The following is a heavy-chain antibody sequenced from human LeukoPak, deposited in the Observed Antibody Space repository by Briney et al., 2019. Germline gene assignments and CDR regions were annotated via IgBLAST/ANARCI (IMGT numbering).Heavy chain of an antibody. J-gene: IGHJ3*01. D-gene: IGHD6-19*01. Sequence: SETLSLTCTVSGGSVSSYYWSWIRQPPGKGLEWIGYIHYSGNTDYNPSLKSQVTISVDTSKNQFSLKMNSVTAADTAIYYCARVQWLPLDVFNFWGQGTMVTVSS. CDR2: IHYSGNT. CDR3: ARVQWLPLDVFNF. CDR1: GGSVSSYY. V-gene: IGHV4-59*02.